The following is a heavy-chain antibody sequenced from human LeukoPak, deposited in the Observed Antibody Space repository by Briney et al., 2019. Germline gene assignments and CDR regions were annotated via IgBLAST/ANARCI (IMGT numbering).Heavy chain of an antibody. Sequence: GGSLRLSCAASGFTFSSYAMSWVRQAPGRGLEWVSAISGSGGSTYYADSVKGRFTISRDNSKNTLYLQMNSLRAEDTAVYYCAKGTYSGYDVDYWGQGTLVTVSS. CDR3: AKGTYSGYDVDY. V-gene: IGHV3-23*01. CDR1: GFTFSSYA. D-gene: IGHD5-12*01. J-gene: IGHJ4*02. CDR2: ISGSGGST.